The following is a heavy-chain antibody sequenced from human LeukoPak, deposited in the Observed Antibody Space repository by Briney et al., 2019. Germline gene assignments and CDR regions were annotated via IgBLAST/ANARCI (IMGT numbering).Heavy chain of an antibody. Sequence: GGSLRLSCAASGFTFSSYWMHWVRQPPGKGLVWVSRIKSDGSTNYADSVKGRFTISRDNAKNTVSLQTNSLRAEDTGVYYCARAPSEIGGYYPEYFRHWGQGTLVTVSS. CDR3: ARAPSEIGGYYPEYFRH. V-gene: IGHV3-74*01. CDR1: GFTFSSYW. CDR2: IKSDGST. J-gene: IGHJ1*01. D-gene: IGHD3-22*01.